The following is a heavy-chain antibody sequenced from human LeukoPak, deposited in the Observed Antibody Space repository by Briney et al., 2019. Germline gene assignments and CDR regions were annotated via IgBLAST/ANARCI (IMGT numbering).Heavy chain of an antibody. J-gene: IGHJ4*02. CDR2: INPNSCGT. CDR3: ARSDIMITFGGVIVIPHCFDY. D-gene: IGHD3-16*02. V-gene: IGHV1-2*02. CDR1: VYTFTGYY. Sequence: ASVTVSFKSSVYTFTGYYMHWVRQAPGQGLEWMGWINPNSCGTNYARKFQGRVTMTRDTSISTAYMELSRLRSDDTAVYYCARSDIMITFGGVIVIPHCFDYWGQGTLVTVSS.